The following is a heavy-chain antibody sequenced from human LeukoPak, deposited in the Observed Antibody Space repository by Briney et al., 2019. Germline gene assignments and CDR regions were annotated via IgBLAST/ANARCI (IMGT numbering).Heavy chain of an antibody. CDR2: INGDGSST. CDR1: GFTFSNFW. Sequence: GGSLRLSCAASGFTFSNFWMHWVRQAPGKGLVWVSRINGDGSSTTYADSVKGRFTISRDNAKNTLYLQMNSLRAEDTAVYYCAKGGTTVVDYWGQGTLVTVSS. D-gene: IGHD4-23*01. J-gene: IGHJ4*02. CDR3: AKGGTTVVDY. V-gene: IGHV3-74*03.